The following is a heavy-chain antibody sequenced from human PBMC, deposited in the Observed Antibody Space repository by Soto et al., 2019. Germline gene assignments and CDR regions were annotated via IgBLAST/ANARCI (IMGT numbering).Heavy chain of an antibody. CDR2: ISSSGSTI. CDR1: GFTFSDYY. CDR3: ARDKGSWWELLPTAFDI. J-gene: IGHJ3*02. Sequence: GGSLRLSCAASGFTFSDYYMSWIRQAPGKGLEWVSYISSSGSTIYYADSVKGRFTISRDNAKNSLYLQMNSLRAEDTAVYYCARDKGSWWELLPTAFDIWGQGTMVTVSS. V-gene: IGHV3-11*01. D-gene: IGHD1-26*01.